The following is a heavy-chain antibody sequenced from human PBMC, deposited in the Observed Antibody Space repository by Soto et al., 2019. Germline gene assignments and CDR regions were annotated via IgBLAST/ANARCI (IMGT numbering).Heavy chain of an antibody. D-gene: IGHD6-19*01. CDR3: AKEVSFCRAGSGCYYGMDV. J-gene: IGHJ6*02. Sequence: GGSLRLSCAASGFTFSSYWMYWVRQAPGKGLEWVSHMNNDGSYTIYAESVKGRFTFSRDNAKNTLYLQMNSLRAEDTAVYYCAKEVSFCRAGSGCYYGMDVWGQGTTVTVSS. CDR2: MNNDGSYT. CDR1: GFTFSSYW. V-gene: IGHV3-74*01.